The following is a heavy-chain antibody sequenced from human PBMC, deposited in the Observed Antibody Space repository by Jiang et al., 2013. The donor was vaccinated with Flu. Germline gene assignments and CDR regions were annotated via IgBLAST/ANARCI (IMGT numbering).Heavy chain of an antibody. CDR3: ARRYYDTSGYPFDY. J-gene: IGHJ4*02. CDR1: GFTFSTYT. D-gene: IGHD3-22*01. V-gene: IGHV3-21*01. CDR2: ISKDSIYI. Sequence: SLRLSCAASGFTFSTYTMNWVRQAPGKGLEWVASISKDSIYIFHADSVKGRFTISRDNAKKSLYLQMNSLRAEDTAVYYCARRYYDTSGYPFDYWGQGTLVTVSS.